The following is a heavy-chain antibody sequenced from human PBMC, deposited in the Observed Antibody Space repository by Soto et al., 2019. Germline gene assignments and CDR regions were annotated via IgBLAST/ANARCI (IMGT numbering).Heavy chain of an antibody. CDR1: EFPSVTSW. CDR2: INGDGSST. Sequence: EVQLVESGGGLVQPGGSLRLSLQPSEFPSVTSWMSWARQAPGKGLVWVSRINGDGSSTNYADSVKGRFTISRDNAMKTLHLQMNSLRVEDTAVYYCVRDFRWGQGTLVTVSS. V-gene: IGHV3-74*01. CDR3: VRDFR. J-gene: IGHJ4*02.